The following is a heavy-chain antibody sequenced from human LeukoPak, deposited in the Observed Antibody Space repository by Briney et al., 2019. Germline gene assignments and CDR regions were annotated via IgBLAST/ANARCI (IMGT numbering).Heavy chain of an antibody. D-gene: IGHD5-12*01. CDR3: AREPTSGREPTSGRPLDY. CDR1: GGSTSGYF. Sequence: SETLSLTCTVSGGSTSGYFWSWIRQPAGKGLEWIGRIYSSGINNYNPSLKGRVTMSLDTSTNHLSLNLSSVTAADTAVYYCAREPTSGREPTSGRPLDYWGQGTLVTVSS. J-gene: IGHJ4*02. CDR2: IYSSGIN. V-gene: IGHV4-4*07.